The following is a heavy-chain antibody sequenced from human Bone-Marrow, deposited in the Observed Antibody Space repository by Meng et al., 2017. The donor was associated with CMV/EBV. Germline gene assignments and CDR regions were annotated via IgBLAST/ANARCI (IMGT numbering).Heavy chain of an antibody. V-gene: IGHV3-33*06. CDR1: GFTFSSYG. CDR3: AKAYCSSTSCYSPHYGMDF. Sequence: GESLKISCAASGFTFSSYGMHWVRQAPGKGLEWVAVIWYDGSNKYYADSVKGRFTISRDNSKNTLYLQMNSLRAEDTAVYYCAKAYCSSTSCYSPHYGMDFWGQGTTVTVSS. CDR2: IWYDGSNK. D-gene: IGHD2-2*01. J-gene: IGHJ6*02.